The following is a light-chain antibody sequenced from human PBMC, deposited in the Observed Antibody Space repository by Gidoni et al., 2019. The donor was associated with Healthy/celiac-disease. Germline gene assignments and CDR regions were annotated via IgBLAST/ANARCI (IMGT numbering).Light chain of an antibody. Sequence: SYVLTQPPSVSVAPGKTARITCGGNNSGSKSVHWYQQKPGQAHVRVVYDDSDRPSGIPEPFSGSNSGNTATLTISRVEAGDEAGYYCQVWDSSSDHPVVGGGTKLPVL. CDR2: DDS. CDR1: NSGSKS. CDR3: QVWDSSSDHPV. J-gene: IGLJ2*01. V-gene: IGLV3-21*03.